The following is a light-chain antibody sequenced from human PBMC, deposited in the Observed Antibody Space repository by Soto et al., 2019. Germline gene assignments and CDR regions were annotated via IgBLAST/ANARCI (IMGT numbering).Light chain of an antibody. Sequence: VVTQEPSFSVSPGGTVTLTCGLSSGSVSTSYYPSWYQQTPGQAPRTLIYSTNTRSSGVPDRFSGSILGNKAALTITGAQADDESDYYCVLYMGSGIGVFGVGTKLTVL. CDR3: VLYMGSGIGV. CDR2: STN. J-gene: IGLJ3*02. V-gene: IGLV8-61*01. CDR1: SGSVSTSYY.